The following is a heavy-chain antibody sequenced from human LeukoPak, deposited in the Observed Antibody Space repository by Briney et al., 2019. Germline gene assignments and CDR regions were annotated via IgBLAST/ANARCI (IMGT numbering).Heavy chain of an antibody. J-gene: IGHJ6*03. CDR1: GYTFTSYD. D-gene: IGHD3-3*01. V-gene: IGHV1-8*03. Sequence: GASVKVSCKASGYTFTSYDINWVRQATGQGLEWMGWMNPNSGNTGYAQKFQGRVTITRNTSISTAYMELSSLRSEDTAVYYCARGLDFWSGYSQIDYYYYYMDVWGKGTTVTVSS. CDR2: MNPNSGNT. CDR3: ARGLDFWSGYSQIDYYYYYMDV.